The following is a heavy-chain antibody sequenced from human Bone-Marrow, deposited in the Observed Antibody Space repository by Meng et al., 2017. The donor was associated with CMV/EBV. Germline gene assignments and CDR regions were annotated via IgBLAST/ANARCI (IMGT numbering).Heavy chain of an antibody. CDR1: GFTFSSYA. J-gene: IGHJ6*01. CDR2: ISYDGSNK. V-gene: IGHV3-30-3*01. Sequence: GESLKISCAASGFTFSSYAMHWVRQAPGKGLEWVAVISYDGSNKYYADSVKGRFTISRDNSKNTLYLQMNSLRAEDTAVYYCARGELPGYSSSWYLYYYYYGMAVWGPGHTV. D-gene: IGHD6-13*01. CDR3: ARGELPGYSSSWYLYYYYYGMAV.